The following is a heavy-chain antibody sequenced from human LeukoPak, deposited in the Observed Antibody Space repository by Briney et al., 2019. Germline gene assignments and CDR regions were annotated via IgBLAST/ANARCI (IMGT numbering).Heavy chain of an antibody. V-gene: IGHV4-61*01. CDR2: IYYSGST. CDR1: GGSVSSGNYY. Sequence: SETLSLTCTVSGGSVSSGNYYWSWIRQPPGKGLDWIGDIYYSGSTNYNPSLKSRVTISVDTSKNQFSLKLNSVTAADTAVYYCARRGYSSGFYYFDYWGQGTLVTVSS. J-gene: IGHJ4*02. D-gene: IGHD6-19*01. CDR3: ARRGYSSGFYYFDY.